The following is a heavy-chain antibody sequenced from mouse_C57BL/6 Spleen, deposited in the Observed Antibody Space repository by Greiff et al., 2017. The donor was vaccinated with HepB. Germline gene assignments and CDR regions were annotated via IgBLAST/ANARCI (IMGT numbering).Heavy chain of an antibody. J-gene: IGHJ3*01. CDR2: IYPGDGDT. CDR3: ARSITTRTWFAY. Sequence: LQQSGPELVKPGASMKISCKASGYAFSSSWMNWVKQRPGKGLEWIGRIYPGDGDTNYNGKFKGKATLTADKSSSTAYMQLSSLTSEDSAVYFCARSITTRTWFAYWGQGTLVTVSA. V-gene: IGHV1-82*01. CDR1: GYAFSSSW. D-gene: IGHD1-2*01.